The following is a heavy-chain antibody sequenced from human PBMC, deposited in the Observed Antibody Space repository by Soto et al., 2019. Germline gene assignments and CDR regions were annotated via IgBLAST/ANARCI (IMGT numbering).Heavy chain of an antibody. Sequence: QVQLVQSGAEVKKPGASVKVSCKASGYTFTSYVLHWVRQAPGQRPEWMGWINAGNGNTKYSQNFQGRVTISKNTSASTVYMELRSLKSEDTAVYYCALDRTYYGDYMGDYWGQGTLVAVSS. J-gene: IGHJ4*02. CDR3: ALDRTYYGDYMGDY. CDR2: INAGNGNT. V-gene: IGHV1-3*01. D-gene: IGHD4-17*01. CDR1: GYTFTSYV.